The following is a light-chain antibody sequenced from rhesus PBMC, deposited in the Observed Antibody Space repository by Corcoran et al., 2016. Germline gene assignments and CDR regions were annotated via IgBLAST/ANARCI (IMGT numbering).Light chain of an antibody. CDR2: AAS. J-gene: IGKJ4*01. CDR1: QGISSY. V-gene: IGKV1-28*01. Sequence: DIQMTQSPSSLSASVGDTVTITCRASQGISSYLNWFQQKPGKAPKPLFYAASSLESGVPARFSGSGSVTEFALTVSSLQPEDVAAYYCLQHNSYPLTFGEGTKVEIK. CDR3: LQHNSYPLT.